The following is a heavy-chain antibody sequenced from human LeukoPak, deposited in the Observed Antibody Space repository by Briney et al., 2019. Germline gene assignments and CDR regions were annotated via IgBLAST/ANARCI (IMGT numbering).Heavy chain of an antibody. CDR3: AREGSGWYPFDY. V-gene: IGHV3-7*01. CDR2: IKQDGGVK. J-gene: IGHJ4*02. CDR1: GFTFSTYS. Sequence: PGGSLRLSCAASGFTFSTYSMSWVRQAPGKGLEWVANIKQDGGVKYYVDSVKGRFTISRDNAKNSLYLQMNSLRLEDTAVYYCAREGSGWYPFDYWGQGTLVTVSS. D-gene: IGHD6-19*01.